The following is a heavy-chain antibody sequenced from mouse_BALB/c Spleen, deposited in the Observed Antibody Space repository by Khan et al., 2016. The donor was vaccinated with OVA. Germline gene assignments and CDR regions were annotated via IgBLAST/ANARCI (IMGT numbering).Heavy chain of an antibody. CDR3: ARHNYGPFAY. Sequence: EVELVESGEDLVKPGGSLKLSCSASGFTFSTYAMSWVRQTPEKRLEWVATINSGGDYIYYPDSVKGRFTISRDNAKNTLSLQMSSLRSEDTAMFYCARHNYGPFAYWGQGTLVSVSA. J-gene: IGHJ3*01. D-gene: IGHD1-1*01. V-gene: IGHV5-9-3*01. CDR1: GFTFSTYA. CDR2: INSGGDYI.